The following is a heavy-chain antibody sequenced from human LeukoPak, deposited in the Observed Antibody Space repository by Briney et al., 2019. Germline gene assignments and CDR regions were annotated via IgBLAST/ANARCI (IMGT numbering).Heavy chain of an antibody. D-gene: IGHD3-10*01. CDR3: ARDSDRAGSDDY. CDR1: GFIFSNYN. V-gene: IGHV3-48*02. CDR2: ISRSSATI. Sequence: GGPLRLSCAASGFIFSNYNMKWVRQAPGKGREWVSYISRSSATIYHADSAKGRFAISRDDAKNSLYLQMSRLRDEDTAMYYCARDSDRAGSDDYWGQGTLVTVSS. J-gene: IGHJ4*02.